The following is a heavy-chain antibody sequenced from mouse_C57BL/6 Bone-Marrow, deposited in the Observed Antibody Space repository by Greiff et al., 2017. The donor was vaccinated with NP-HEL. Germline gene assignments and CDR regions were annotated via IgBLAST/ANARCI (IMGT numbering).Heavy chain of an antibody. V-gene: IGHV1-55*01. CDR3: ARPYDYDDAWFAY. J-gene: IGHJ3*01. CDR1: GYTFTSYW. D-gene: IGHD2-4*01. CDR2: IYPGSGST. Sequence: QVQLQQPGAELVKPGASVKMSCKASGYTFTSYWITWVKQRPGQGLEWIGDIYPGSGSTNYNEKFKSKATLTVDTSSSTAYMQLSSLTSEDSAVYYCARPYDYDDAWFAYWGQGTLVTVSA.